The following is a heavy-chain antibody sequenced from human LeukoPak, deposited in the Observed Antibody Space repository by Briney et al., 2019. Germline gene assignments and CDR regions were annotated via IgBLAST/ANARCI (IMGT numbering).Heavy chain of an antibody. CDR1: GITFSSYA. V-gene: IGHV3-23*01. D-gene: IGHD5-12*01. Sequence: GGSLRLSCAAPGITFSSYAMSWVRQAPGKGLEWVSGISGSSASTYYADSVKGRFTISRDNSKNTLYLQMNSLRAEDTAVYYCAKEGWFASGLLSYWGQGTLVTVSS. CDR3: AKEGWFASGLLSY. CDR2: ISGSSAST. J-gene: IGHJ4*02.